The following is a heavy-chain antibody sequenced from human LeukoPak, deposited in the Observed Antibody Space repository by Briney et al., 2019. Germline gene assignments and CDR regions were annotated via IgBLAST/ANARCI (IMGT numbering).Heavy chain of an antibody. CDR2: IYYSGST. V-gene: IGHV4-39*07. D-gene: IGHD1-26*01. CDR1: GGSISSSSYY. Sequence: SETLSLTCTVSGGSISSSSYYWGWIRQPPGKGLEWIGSIYYSGSTYHNPSLKSRVTISVDTSKNQFSLKLSSATAADTAVYYCARPSGSYGKKYFQHWGQGTLVTVSS. CDR3: ARPSGSYGKKYFQH. J-gene: IGHJ1*01.